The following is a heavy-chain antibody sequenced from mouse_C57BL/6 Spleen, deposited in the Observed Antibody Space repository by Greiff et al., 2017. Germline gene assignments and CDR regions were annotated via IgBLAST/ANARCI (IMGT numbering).Heavy chain of an antibody. CDR1: GFTFSSYA. CDR3: ARYYYGSSFDY. V-gene: IGHV5-4*03. D-gene: IGHD1-1*01. CDR2: ISDGGSYT. Sequence: EVMLVESGGGLVKPGGSLKLSCAPSGFTFSSYAMSWVRQTPEKRLEWVATISDGGSYTYYPDNVKGRFTISRDNAKNNLYLQMSHLKSEDTAMYYCARYYYGSSFDYWGQGTTLTVSS. J-gene: IGHJ2*01.